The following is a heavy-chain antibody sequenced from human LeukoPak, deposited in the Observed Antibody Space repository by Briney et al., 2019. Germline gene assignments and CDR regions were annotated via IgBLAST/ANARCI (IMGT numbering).Heavy chain of an antibody. CDR1: GYTFTGYY. J-gene: IGHJ3*02. D-gene: IGHD3-22*01. CDR2: INPNSGGT. V-gene: IGHV1-2*02. Sequence: ASVKVSCKASGYTFTGYYMHWVRQAPGQGLEWMGWINPNSGGTNYAQKFQGRVTMTRDTSISTAYMELSRLRSDDTAVYYCARALNSGYPDAFDIWGQGTMVTVSS. CDR3: ARALNSGYPDAFDI.